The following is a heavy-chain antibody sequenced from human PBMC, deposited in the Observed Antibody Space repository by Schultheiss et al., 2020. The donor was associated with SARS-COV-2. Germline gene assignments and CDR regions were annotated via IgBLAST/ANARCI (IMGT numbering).Heavy chain of an antibody. V-gene: IGHV1-18*01. Sequence: GESLKISCKASGYTFTSYGISWVRQAPGQGLEWMGWISAYNGNTNYAQKLQGRVTMTTDTSTSTAYMELRSLRSDDTAVYYCARVLIFGAKYYFDYWGQGTLVTVSS. D-gene: IGHD3-10*01. CDR3: ARVLIFGAKYYFDY. CDR1: GYTFTSYG. CDR2: ISAYNGNT. J-gene: IGHJ4*02.